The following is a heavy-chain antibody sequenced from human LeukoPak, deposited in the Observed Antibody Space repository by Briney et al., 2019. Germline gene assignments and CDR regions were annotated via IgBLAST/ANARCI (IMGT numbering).Heavy chain of an antibody. CDR2: FDPEDGET. J-gene: IGHJ4*02. D-gene: IGHD3-10*01. Sequence: ASVKVSCKVSGYTLTELSMHWVRQAPGKGLEWMGGFDPEDGETIYAQKFRGRVTMTEDTSTDTAYMELSSLRSEDTAVYYCATVGLYYYGSGSLEFDYWGQGTLVTVSS. CDR3: ATVGLYYYGSGSLEFDY. CDR1: GYTLTELS. V-gene: IGHV1-24*01.